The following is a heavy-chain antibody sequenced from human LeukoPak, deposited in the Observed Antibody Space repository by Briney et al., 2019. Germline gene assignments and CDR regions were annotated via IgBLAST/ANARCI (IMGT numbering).Heavy chain of an antibody. J-gene: IGHJ4*02. CDR2: IYYSGST. D-gene: IGHD3-10*01. V-gene: IGHV4-59*01. CDR1: GDSISYYY. Sequence: PSETLSLTCTVFGDSISYYYWSWIRQPPGKGLEWIGNIYYSGSTNYNPSLESRVTISVDTSKNQFSLNLRSVSAADTAVYYCARGRSGGYYNGIAFDYWGQGTPVTVSS. CDR3: ARGRSGGYYNGIAFDY.